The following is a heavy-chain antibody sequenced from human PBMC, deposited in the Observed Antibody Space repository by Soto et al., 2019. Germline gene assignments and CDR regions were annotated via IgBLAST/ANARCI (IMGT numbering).Heavy chain of an antibody. D-gene: IGHD1-26*01. CDR3: ARDRGRELANWFDP. Sequence: QVQLQESGPGLLKPSQTLSLTCTVSGGSISSGGYYWSWIRQHPGKGLEWIGYIYYSGSTYYNPSLKSRVTISVDTSKNQFSLKLSSVTAADTAVYYCARDRGRELANWFDPWGQGTLVTVSS. CDR2: IYYSGST. CDR1: GGSISSGGYY. J-gene: IGHJ5*02. V-gene: IGHV4-31*03.